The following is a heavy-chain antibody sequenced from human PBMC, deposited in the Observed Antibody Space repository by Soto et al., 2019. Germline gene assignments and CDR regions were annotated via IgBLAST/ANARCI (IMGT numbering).Heavy chain of an antibody. Sequence: SVKVSCKASGFTFTSSAVQWVRQARGQRLEWIGWIVVGSGNTNYAQKFQERVTVTRDMSTSTAYMELSSLRSEDTAVYYCAVTLAVAGLFDYWGQGILVTVSS. J-gene: IGHJ4*02. D-gene: IGHD6-19*01. CDR1: GFTFTSSA. CDR3: AVTLAVAGLFDY. CDR2: IVVGSGNT. V-gene: IGHV1-58*01.